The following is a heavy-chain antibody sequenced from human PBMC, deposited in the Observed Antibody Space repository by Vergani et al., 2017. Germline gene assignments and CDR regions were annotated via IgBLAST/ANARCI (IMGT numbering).Heavy chain of an antibody. D-gene: IGHD3-16*01. Sequence: EVHLVESGGVAVQPGGSLRLSCAASGFIFDDFAMHWVRQIPGKGLQWVSLINWNGGTSYYADSVRGRFTISRDNSNDSLYLQMSRLRTEDSGLYYCTKDCAGSGEWTQGLEHWGRGTLVTVSS. CDR1: GFIFDDFA. CDR2: INWNGGTS. J-gene: IGHJ5*02. CDR3: TKDCAGSGEWTQGLEH. V-gene: IGHV3-43D*03.